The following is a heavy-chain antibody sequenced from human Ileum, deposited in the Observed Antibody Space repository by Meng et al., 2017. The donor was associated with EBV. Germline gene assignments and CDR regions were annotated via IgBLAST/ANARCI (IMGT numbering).Heavy chain of an antibody. J-gene: IGHJ4*02. CDR2: ISAYNGDT. CDR1: GYIFTTSG. V-gene: IGHV1-18*01. Sequence: QVQLVQSGAEVKKPGASVKVSCKASGYIFTTSGISWVRQAPGQGLEWMGWISAYNGDTNSAEKFQDRVTMTTDTSTSTAYMELRSLRSDDTAVYYCARDQAMIRYWGRGTLVTVSS. CDR3: ARDQAMIRY. D-gene: IGHD3-10*01.